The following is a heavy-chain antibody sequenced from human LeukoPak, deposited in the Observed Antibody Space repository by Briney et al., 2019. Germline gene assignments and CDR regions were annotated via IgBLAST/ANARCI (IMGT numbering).Heavy chain of an antibody. CDR3: ARGHYYFDY. CDR1: GFTFSSYW. V-gene: IGHV3-7*04. Sequence: AGGSLRLSCAASGFTFSSYWMSWVRQAPGKGLEWVANIKQDGSEKHYVDSVRGRFTISRDNAKNSLYLQMNNLRVEDTAVYYCARGHYYFDYWGQGTLVTVSS. CDR2: IKQDGSEK. J-gene: IGHJ4*02.